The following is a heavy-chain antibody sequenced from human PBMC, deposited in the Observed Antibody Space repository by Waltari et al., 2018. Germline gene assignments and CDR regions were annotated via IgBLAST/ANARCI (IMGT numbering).Heavy chain of an antibody. Sequence: QVQLVEAGGGVVQPGWSLRLSCAAPRFTFSTSIIPWVLQAPGKGLEWVDAMAYDGFSKYYDDSVKGRFTIARDDSKNSVSLQMNSLSAEDTAVYYCGREGGTSCYSGYLDNWGQGTLVTVSS. J-gene: IGHJ4*02. D-gene: IGHD2-2*01. V-gene: IGHV3-30*13. CDR2: MAYDGFSK. CDR1: RFTFSTSI. CDR3: GREGGTSCYSGYLDN.